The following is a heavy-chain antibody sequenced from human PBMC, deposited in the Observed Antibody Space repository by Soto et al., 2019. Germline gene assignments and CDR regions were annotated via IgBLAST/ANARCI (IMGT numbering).Heavy chain of an antibody. CDR2: ISSDGSSS. J-gene: IGHJ4*02. CDR1: GVTLSNFW. CDR3: TRGDTSKLQPHFDY. V-gene: IGHV3-74*01. Sequence: EVELEESGGGLVQPGGSLRLSCAASGVTLSNFWVHWVRQVPGKGLMWVSRISSDGSSSSYADSVKGRFTISRDNSKKTVFLQMNSLGVEDSGVYYCTRGDTSKLQPHFDYWGQGTLVTVSS. D-gene: IGHD6-13*01.